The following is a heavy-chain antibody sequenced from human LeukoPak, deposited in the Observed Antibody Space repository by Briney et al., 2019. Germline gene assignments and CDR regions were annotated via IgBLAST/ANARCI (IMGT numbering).Heavy chain of an antibody. CDR1: GYSFTNYG. V-gene: IGHV1-18*01. CDR2: ISVDAGNT. D-gene: IGHD2-21*01. J-gene: IGHJ4*02. Sequence: ASVKVSCKASGYSFTNYGISWVRQAPGQGLEWMGWISVDAGNTNYAQNFQGRATMTTDTSTSTAYMELKSLTSDDTAVYYCARDHNIAMIVPGYWGQGTLVTVSS. CDR3: ARDHNIAMIVPGY.